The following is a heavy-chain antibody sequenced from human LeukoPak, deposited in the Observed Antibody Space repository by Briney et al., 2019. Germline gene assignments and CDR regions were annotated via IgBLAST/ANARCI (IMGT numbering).Heavy chain of an antibody. CDR1: GGSISSSSYY. D-gene: IGHD6-19*01. Sequence: SETLSLTCTVSGGSISSSSYYWGWIRQPPGKGLEWIGSIYYSGSTYYNPSLKSRVTISVDTSKNQFSLKLSSVTAADTAVYYCARGIISPIVRLAVAGTTMGNDAFDIWGQGTMVTVSS. CDR2: IYYSGST. V-gene: IGHV4-39*07. J-gene: IGHJ3*02. CDR3: ARGIISPIVRLAVAGTTMGNDAFDI.